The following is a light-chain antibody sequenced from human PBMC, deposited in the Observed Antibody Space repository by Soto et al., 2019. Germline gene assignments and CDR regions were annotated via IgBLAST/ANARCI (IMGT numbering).Light chain of an antibody. CDR3: CSHTRSSTLDVV. CDR2: EVN. J-gene: IGLJ2*01. V-gene: IGLV2-14*01. Sequence: QSVLTQAASVSGSPGQSITISCTGTSSDVGGYDYVSWYQHHPGKAPKLMIYEVNNRPSGVSNRFSGSKSGNTASLTISGIQAERAADYYCCSHTRSSTLDVVFGGGTKLTVL. CDR1: SSDVGGYDY.